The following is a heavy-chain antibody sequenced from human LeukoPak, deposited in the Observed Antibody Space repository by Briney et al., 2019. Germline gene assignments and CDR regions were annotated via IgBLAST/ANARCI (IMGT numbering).Heavy chain of an antibody. D-gene: IGHD6-13*01. V-gene: IGHV3-23*01. J-gene: IGHJ3*02. CDR3: AKDRAPLVGAFDI. CDR2: ISGSGGST. CDR1: GFTFSSYA. Sequence: AGGSLRLSCAASGFTFSSYAMSWVRQAPGKGLEWVSAISGSGGSTCYADSVKGRFTISRDNSKNTLYLQMNSLRAEDTAVYYCAKDRAPLVGAFDIWGQGTMVTVSS.